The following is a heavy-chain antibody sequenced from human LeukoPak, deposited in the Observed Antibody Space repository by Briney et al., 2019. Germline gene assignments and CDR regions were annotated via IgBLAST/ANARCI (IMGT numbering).Heavy chain of an antibody. V-gene: IGHV3-23*01. CDR2: ISGSGGST. J-gene: IGHJ4*02. Sequence: GRSLRLSCAASGFTFSSYGMHWVRQAPGKGLEWVSAISGSGGSTYYADSVKGRFTISRDNSKNTLYLQMNSLRAEDTAVCYCAKVGYSGYEGYWGQGTLVTVSS. D-gene: IGHD5-12*01. CDR1: GFTFSSYG. CDR3: AKVGYSGYEGY.